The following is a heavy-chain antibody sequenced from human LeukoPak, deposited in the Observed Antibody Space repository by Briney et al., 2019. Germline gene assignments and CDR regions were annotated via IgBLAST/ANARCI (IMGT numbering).Heavy chain of an antibody. Sequence: PSETLSLTCSVSADSIGSFYWSWLRQPPGKQLEWIGHICYSGDTNYTPSLKSRVTLSVDTSKNQFSLRLSSVTAADTAVYFCARQKSQFLLPSADWFFDLWGRGTLVTVSS. CDR1: ADSIGSFY. CDR2: ICYSGDT. D-gene: IGHD5-24*01. CDR3: ARQKSQFLLPSADWFFDL. V-gene: IGHV4-59*08. J-gene: IGHJ2*01.